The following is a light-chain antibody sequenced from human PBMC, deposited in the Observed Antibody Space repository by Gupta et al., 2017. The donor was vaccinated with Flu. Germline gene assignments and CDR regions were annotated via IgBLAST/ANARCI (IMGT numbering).Light chain of an antibody. J-gene: IGLJ2*01. CDR2: QVS. CDR3: SSYTSVSTVV. CDR1: GSDVGGYNY. Sequence: QSAPTQPASVSGSPGQSIIISCTGTGSDVGGYNYVSWYQQHPGKAPKVMIYQVSHRPSGVSNRFSGSKSGNTASLTISGLQAEDEADYYCSSYTSVSTVVFGGGTKLTVL. V-gene: IGLV2-14*01.